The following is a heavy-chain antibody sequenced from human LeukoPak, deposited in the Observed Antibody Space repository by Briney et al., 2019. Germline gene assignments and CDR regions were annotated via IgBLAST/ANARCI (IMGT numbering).Heavy chain of an antibody. CDR2: IWYDGSNK. V-gene: IGHV3-33*01. Sequence: GGSLRLSCAASGFTFSSYGMHWVRQAPGKGLEWVAVIWYDGSNKYYADSVKGRFTISRDNSKNTLHLQMNSLRAEDTAVYYCARARSGSYHFDYWGQGTLVTVSS. CDR3: ARARSGSYHFDY. D-gene: IGHD3-10*01. J-gene: IGHJ4*02. CDR1: GFTFSSYG.